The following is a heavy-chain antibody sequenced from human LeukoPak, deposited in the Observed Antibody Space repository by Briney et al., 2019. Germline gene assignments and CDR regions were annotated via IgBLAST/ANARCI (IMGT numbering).Heavy chain of an antibody. J-gene: IGHJ4*02. CDR3: ARENSGSYREFDY. CDR2: IYTSGST. D-gene: IGHD1-26*01. CDR1: GGSISSYY. V-gene: IGHV4-4*07. Sequence: PSETLFLTCTVSGGSISSYYWSWIRQPAGKGLEWIGRIYTSGSTNYNASLKSRVSMSVDTSKNQFSLKLSPVTAADTAVFYCARENSGSYREFDYWGQGTLVTVSS.